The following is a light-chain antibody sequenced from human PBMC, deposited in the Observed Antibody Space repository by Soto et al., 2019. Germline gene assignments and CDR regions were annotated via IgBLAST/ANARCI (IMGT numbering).Light chain of an antibody. Sequence: DIQMTQSPSTLSASVGDRVTITCRASQSISSWLAWYQQKPGKATKLLIYDASSLESGVPSRFSGSGSGTEFTLTISSLQPDDFATYYCQQYNSWMYTFGQGTKLEIK. CDR1: QSISSW. V-gene: IGKV1-5*01. J-gene: IGKJ2*01. CDR3: QQYNSWMYT. CDR2: DAS.